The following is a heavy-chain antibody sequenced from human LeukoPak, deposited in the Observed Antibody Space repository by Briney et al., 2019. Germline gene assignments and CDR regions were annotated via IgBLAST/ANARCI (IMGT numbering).Heavy chain of an antibody. Sequence: GGSLRLSCAASGFTFSDYYMSWIRQAPGKGRGWVSYISSSGSTIYYADSVKGRFTISRENAKNSLYLQMNSLRAEDTAVYYCAELGITMIGGVWGKGTTVTISS. V-gene: IGHV3-11*04. CDR1: GFTFSDYY. D-gene: IGHD3-10*02. CDR3: AELGITMIGGV. CDR2: ISSSGSTI. J-gene: IGHJ6*04.